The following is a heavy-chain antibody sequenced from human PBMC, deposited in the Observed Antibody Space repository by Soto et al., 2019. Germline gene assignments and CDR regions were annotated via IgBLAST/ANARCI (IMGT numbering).Heavy chain of an antibody. CDR1: GYTFTGYY. CDR3: ARGPTFGSSIDY. Sequence: ASVKVSCKASGYTFTGYYMHWVRQAPGQGLEWMGWINPNSGGTNHAQKFQGWVTMTRDTSISTAYMELSRLRSDDTAVYYCARGPTFGSSIDYWGQGTLVTVSS. V-gene: IGHV1-2*04. CDR2: INPNSGGT. D-gene: IGHD3-10*01. J-gene: IGHJ4*02.